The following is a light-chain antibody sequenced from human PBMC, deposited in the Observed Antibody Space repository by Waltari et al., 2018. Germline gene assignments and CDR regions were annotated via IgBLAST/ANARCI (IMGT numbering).Light chain of an antibody. CDR3: CSYVGGTSWV. CDR2: EGN. V-gene: IGLV2-23*01. J-gene: IGLJ3*02. CDR1: SSDVGNFLL. Sequence: QSALTQPASVSASPGQSISISCTGSSSDVGNFLLLSWYQQHPGKAPKVIIYEGNKRPSGLSDRFSGSKSGNTASLTISGLQPDDEADYYCCSYVGGTSWVFGGGTKLTVL.